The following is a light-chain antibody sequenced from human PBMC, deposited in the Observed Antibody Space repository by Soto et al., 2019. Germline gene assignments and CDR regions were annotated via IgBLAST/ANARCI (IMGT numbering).Light chain of an antibody. CDR3: QQYETLPT. CDR1: QNINNY. CDR2: DAS. V-gene: IGKV1-33*01. J-gene: IGKJ5*01. Sequence: DLQMTQSPSCLSESVGDRVAVTCQASQNINNYLNWYKQKPGRAPKLLIYDASNLEAGVPSSFRGSGSGTDFTFTISSMKPEDIATYYCQQYETLPTFGQGTRLEIK.